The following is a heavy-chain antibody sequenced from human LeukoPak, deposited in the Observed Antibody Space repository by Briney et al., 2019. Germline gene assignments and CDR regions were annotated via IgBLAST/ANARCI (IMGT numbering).Heavy chain of an antibody. CDR2: IIPIFGTA. D-gene: IGHD3-22*01. V-gene: IGHV1-69*13. Sequence: SVKVSCKASGGTFSSYAISWVRQAPGQGLEWMGGIIPIFGTANYAQKFQGRVTITADESTSTAYMELSSLRSEDTAVYYCARASKYYYDSSGTDYWGQGTLVTVSS. CDR3: ARASKYYYDSSGTDY. CDR1: GGTFSSYA. J-gene: IGHJ4*02.